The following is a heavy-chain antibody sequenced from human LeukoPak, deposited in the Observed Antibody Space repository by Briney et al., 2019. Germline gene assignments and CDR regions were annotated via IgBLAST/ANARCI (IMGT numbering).Heavy chain of an antibody. CDR1: GGSISSYY. V-gene: IGHV4-59*08. CDR2: MYYSGST. Sequence: SETLSLTCTVFGGSISSYYWSWIRQPPGKGLEWIGYMYYSGSTNYNPSLKSRVTMSVDTSKNQFSLKLSSVTAADTAVYYCARHAGSSNWFFTFWGQGTLVTVSS. CDR3: ARHAGSSNWFFTF. D-gene: IGHD6-13*01. J-gene: IGHJ4*02.